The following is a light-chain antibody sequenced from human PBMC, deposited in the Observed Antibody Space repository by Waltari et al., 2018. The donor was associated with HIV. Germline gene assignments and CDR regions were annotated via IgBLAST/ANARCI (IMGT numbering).Light chain of an antibody. J-gene: IGLJ1*01. Sequence: SSELTQDPAVSVALGQTIRITCQGDRLRSYYASWYQQKPGQAPLLVIYKKNIRPAGIPDRFSAASSGDTASLTITGAQAEDEADYYCNSRDSSGKSYVVGTGTKVTV. CDR1: RLRSYY. CDR2: KKN. CDR3: NSRDSSGKSYV. V-gene: IGLV3-19*01.